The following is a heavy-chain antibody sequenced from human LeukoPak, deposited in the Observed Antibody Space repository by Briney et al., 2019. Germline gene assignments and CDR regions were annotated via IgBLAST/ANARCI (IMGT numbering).Heavy chain of an antibody. CDR1: GYTFTSYA. D-gene: IGHD2-2*02. J-gene: IGHJ6*02. Sequence: GASVTVSCKASGYTFTSYAMNWVRQAPGQGLEWMGWINTNTGNPTYAQGFTERFVFSLDTSVSTAYLQISSLKAEDTAVHYCARDFPHCSSTSCYTLSYYYGMDVWGQGTTVTVSS. V-gene: IGHV7-4-1*02. CDR3: ARDFPHCSSTSCYTLSYYYGMDV. CDR2: INTNTGNP.